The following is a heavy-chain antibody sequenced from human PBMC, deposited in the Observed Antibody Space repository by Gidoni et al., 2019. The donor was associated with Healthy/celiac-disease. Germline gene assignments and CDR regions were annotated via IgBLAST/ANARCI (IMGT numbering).Heavy chain of an antibody. Sequence: WVSQAPGKGLEWVSAISGSGGSTYYADSVKGRFTISRDNSKNTLYLQMNSLRAEDTAVYYCAKDPHYDILTGYYESPHFDYWGQGTLVTVSS. CDR2: ISGSGGST. J-gene: IGHJ4*02. V-gene: IGHV3-23*01. CDR3: AKDPHYDILTGYYESPHFDY. D-gene: IGHD3-9*01.